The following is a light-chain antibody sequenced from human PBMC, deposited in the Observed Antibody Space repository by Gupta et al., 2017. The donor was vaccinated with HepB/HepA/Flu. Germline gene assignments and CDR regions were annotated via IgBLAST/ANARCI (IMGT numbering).Light chain of an antibody. CDR1: QSIGSS. J-gene: IGKJ2*01. V-gene: IGKV6-21*01. CDR3: HQSSYLPYT. Sequence: EIVLTKSPDFQSVTPKGTVTISCRASQSIGSSLHWYQQKPDQSPQLLIKNASQSFSGVPSRFSGSGYGTDFTITIDSLEAEDAATYYCHQSSYLPYTFGQGTKLEIK. CDR2: NAS.